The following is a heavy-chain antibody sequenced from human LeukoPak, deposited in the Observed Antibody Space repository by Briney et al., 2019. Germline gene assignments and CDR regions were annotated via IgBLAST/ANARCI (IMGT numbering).Heavy chain of an antibody. CDR2: ISGSGGST. V-gene: IGHV3-23*01. CDR1: GFTFSSYA. D-gene: IGHD5-12*01. Sequence: AGGSLRLSCAASGFTFSSYAMSWVRQAPGKGLEWVSAISGSGGSTYYADSVKGRFTISRDNSKNTLYLQMNSLRAEDTAVYYCARQVATIEGLLDYWGQGTLVTVSS. CDR3: ARQVATIEGLLDY. J-gene: IGHJ4*02.